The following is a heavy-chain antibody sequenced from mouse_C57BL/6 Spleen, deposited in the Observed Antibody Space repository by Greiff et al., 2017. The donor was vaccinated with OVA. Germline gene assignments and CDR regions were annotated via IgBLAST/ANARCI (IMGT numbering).Heavy chain of an antibody. Sequence: QVQLQQPGAELVKPGASVKMSCKASGYTFTSYWITWVKQRPGQGLEWIGDIYPGSGSPNYNEKFKSKATLTVDTSSSTAYMQLSSLTSEDSAVYYCARYEATVVEEDYWGQGTTLTVSS. CDR1: GYTFTSYW. D-gene: IGHD1-1*01. J-gene: IGHJ2*01. CDR3: ARYEATVVEEDY. CDR2: IYPGSGSP. V-gene: IGHV1-55*01.